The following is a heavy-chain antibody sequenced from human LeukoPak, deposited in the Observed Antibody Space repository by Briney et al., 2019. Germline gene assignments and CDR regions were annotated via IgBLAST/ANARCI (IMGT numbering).Heavy chain of an antibody. V-gene: IGHV1-2*02. D-gene: IGHD3-22*01. CDR3: ARVVRPKGPMIVRNNWFDP. J-gene: IGHJ5*02. Sequence: GESLKISCKGSGYSFTSYWIGWVRQAPGQGLEWMGWINPNSGGTNYAQKFQGRVTMTRDTSISTAYMELSRLRSDDTAVYYCARVVRPKGPMIVRNNWFDPWGQGTLVTVSS. CDR2: INPNSGGT. CDR1: GYSFTSYW.